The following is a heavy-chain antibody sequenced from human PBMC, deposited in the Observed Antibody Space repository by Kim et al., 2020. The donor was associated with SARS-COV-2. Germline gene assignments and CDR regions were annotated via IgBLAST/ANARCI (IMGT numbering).Heavy chain of an antibody. V-gene: IGHV1-46*01. J-gene: IGHJ4*02. CDR3: ARGARSSWYFDY. D-gene: IGHD6-13*01. Sequence: SYAQKFQGRVTMTRDTSTSTVYMELSSLRSEDTAVYYCARGARSSWYFDYWGQGTLVTVSS.